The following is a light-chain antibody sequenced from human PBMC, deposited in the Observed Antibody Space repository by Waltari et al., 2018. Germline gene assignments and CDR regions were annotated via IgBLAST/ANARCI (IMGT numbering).Light chain of an antibody. CDR3: QHDYSTPYS. Sequence: DIQTTQSPSSLPASVGDRDTNTCRASENVNNYLDWYQQKPGKAPKLLIYKASTLQSGVPSRFSGSGSGTDYTFTISTLQSEDVATYYCQHDYSTPYSFGQGTKVEIK. CDR2: KAS. V-gene: IGKV1-39*01. CDR1: ENVNNY. J-gene: IGKJ2*03.